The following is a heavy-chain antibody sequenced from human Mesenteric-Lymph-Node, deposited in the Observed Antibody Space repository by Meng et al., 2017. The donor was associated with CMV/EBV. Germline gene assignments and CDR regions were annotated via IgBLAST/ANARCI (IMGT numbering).Heavy chain of an antibody. CDR1: FTFSSYA. J-gene: IGHJ4*02. CDR2: ISGSGGST. CDR3: AKGVVPAAISVSHFDY. D-gene: IGHD2-2*02. Sequence: FTFSSYARGWVRQAPGKGLEWVSAISGSGGSTYYADSVKGRFTISRDNSKNTLYLQMNSLRAEDTAVYYCAKGVVPAAISVSHFDYWGQGTLVTVSS. V-gene: IGHV3-23*01.